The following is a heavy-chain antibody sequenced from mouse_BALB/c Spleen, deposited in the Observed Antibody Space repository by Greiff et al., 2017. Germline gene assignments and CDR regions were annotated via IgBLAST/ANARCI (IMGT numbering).Heavy chain of an antibody. J-gene: IGHJ4*01. CDR2: IDPANGNT. V-gene: IGHV14-3*02. Sequence: EVHLVESGAELVKPGASVKLSCTASGFNIKDTYMHWVKQRPEQGLEWIGRIDPANGNTKYDPKFQGKATITADTSSNTAYLQLSSLTSEDTAVYYCTDYYGSSYAMDYWGQGTSVTVSS. D-gene: IGHD1-1*01. CDR1: GFNIKDTY. CDR3: TDYYGSSYAMDY.